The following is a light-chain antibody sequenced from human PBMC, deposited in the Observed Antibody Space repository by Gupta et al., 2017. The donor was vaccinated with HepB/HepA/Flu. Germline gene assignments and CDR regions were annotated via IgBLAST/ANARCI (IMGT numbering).Light chain of an antibody. Sequence: ISCSGSSSNIGYNYVSWYQHLPGEAPKLLIYDNYKRPSGIPDRFSGSRSGTSATLGITGLQTGDEADYYCGTWDNGLTAGVFGGGTKLTVL. V-gene: IGLV1-51*01. CDR1: SSNIGYNY. CDR3: GTWDNGLTAGV. CDR2: DNY. J-gene: IGLJ2*01.